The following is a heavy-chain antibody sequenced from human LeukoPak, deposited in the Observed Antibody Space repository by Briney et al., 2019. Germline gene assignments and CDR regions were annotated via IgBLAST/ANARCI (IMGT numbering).Heavy chain of an antibody. J-gene: IGHJ4*02. D-gene: IGHD5-18*01. Sequence: SETLSLTCTVSGGSISSGGYYWSWIRQHPGKGLEWIGYIYYSGSTYYNPSLKRRVTISVDTSKNQFSLKLSSVTAAETAVYYCARETRGYSYGPEGVDYFDYWGQGTLVTVSS. CDR1: GGSISSGGYY. CDR2: IYYSGST. CDR3: ARETRGYSYGPEGVDYFDY. V-gene: IGHV4-31*03.